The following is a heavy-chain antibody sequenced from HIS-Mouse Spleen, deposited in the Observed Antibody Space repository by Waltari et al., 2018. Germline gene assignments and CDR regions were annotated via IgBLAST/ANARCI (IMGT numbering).Heavy chain of an antibody. CDR3: ARGSCSGGSCYGY. Sequence: QVQLQQWGAGLLKPSETLSLTCAVYGGSFSGYYWSWIRQPPGKGLEWIGEINHSGSTTDNPSLKSRVTISVDTSKNQFSLKLSSVTAADTAVYYCARGSCSGGSCYGYWGQGTLVTVSS. V-gene: IGHV4-34*01. D-gene: IGHD2-15*01. CDR1: GGSFSGYY. CDR2: INHSGST. J-gene: IGHJ4*02.